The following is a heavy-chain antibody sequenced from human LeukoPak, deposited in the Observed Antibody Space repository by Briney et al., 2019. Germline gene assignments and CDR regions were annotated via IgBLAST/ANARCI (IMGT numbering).Heavy chain of an antibody. CDR3: VPPSSPWYFDY. J-gene: IGHJ4*02. Sequence: AANVSSKASAGTFSSYAISCGRHTPPQGLEWRGGIIPSFGTANYAQKFQGRVTITADDSTSTAYMELSSLRSDDPAVYYCVPPSSPWYFDYWGQGTLVTVSS. CDR2: IIPSFGTA. V-gene: IGHV1-69*13. D-gene: IGHD1-14*01. CDR1: AGTFSSYA.